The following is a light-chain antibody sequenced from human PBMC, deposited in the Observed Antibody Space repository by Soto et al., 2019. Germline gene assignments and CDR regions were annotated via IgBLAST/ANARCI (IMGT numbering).Light chain of an antibody. CDR3: QQYGSSPYS. CDR1: QSVRSSY. CDR2: GAS. Sequence: EIVLTQSPGTLSLSPGERATLSCRASQSVRSSYLAWYQQKPGQAPRLLIYGASSRATGIPDSFSGSGSGTDFTLTISRLGPEDFEVYYCQQYGSSPYSFGQGTKLEIK. V-gene: IGKV3-20*01. J-gene: IGKJ2*03.